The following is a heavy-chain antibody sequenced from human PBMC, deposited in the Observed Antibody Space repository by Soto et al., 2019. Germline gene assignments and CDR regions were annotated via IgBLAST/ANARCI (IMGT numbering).Heavy chain of an antibody. CDR3: AKAEGSSYGTEYSQH. CDR2: INSSGGST. CDR1: GFTFSTYA. D-gene: IGHD6-13*01. Sequence: EVQLLESGGGLVQPGGSLRLSCAASGFTFSTYAMNWVRQAPGKGLEWVSLINSSGGSTYYADSVKGRFTISRDNSKNTLYLQMNSLRADDTAVYYCAKAEGSSYGTEYSQHWGQGTLVTVSS. V-gene: IGHV3-23*01. J-gene: IGHJ1*01.